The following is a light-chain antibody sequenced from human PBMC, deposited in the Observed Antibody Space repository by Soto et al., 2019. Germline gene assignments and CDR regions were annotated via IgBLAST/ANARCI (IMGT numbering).Light chain of an antibody. CDR2: TAS. J-gene: IGKJ5*01. CDR3: QQSYSTPIS. Sequence: DIRMTQSPSSLSASVGDTVTITCRASQSISSHLNWYQQKPGKAPNLLMYTASNLQSGVPSRFSGSGSGTDFTLTISSLQSEDFATYFCQQSYSTPISFGQGTRLEIK. V-gene: IGKV1-39*01. CDR1: QSISSH.